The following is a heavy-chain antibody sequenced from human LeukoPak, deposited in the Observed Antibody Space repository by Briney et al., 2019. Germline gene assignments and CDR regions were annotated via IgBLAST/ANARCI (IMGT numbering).Heavy chain of an antibody. CDR2: IESKTDGGTT. D-gene: IGHD3-22*01. V-gene: IGHV3-15*04. Sequence: GGSLRLSCAASGFTSISAWMSWVRQAPGKGLEWVGRIESKTDGGTTDYAAPVKGRFTISRDDSKNTLYLQMNSLKTEDTAVYYCTTEGDDSGYLGHLFDYWGQGTLVTVSS. CDR1: GFTSISAW. J-gene: IGHJ4*02. CDR3: TTEGDDSGYLGHLFDY.